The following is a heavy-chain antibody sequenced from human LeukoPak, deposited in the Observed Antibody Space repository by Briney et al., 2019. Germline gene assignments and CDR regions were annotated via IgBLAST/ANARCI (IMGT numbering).Heavy chain of an antibody. CDR1: GFTLGSNG. CDR2: ISSSGSTI. J-gene: IGHJ6*04. CDR3: AELGITMIGGV. V-gene: IGHV3-48*03. D-gene: IGHD3-10*02. Sequence: GGSLRLSCAASGFTLGSNGMSWVRQAPGKGLEWVSYISSSGSTIYYADSVKGRFTISRDNAKNSLYLQMNSLRAEDTAVYYCAELGITMIGGVWGKGTTVTISS.